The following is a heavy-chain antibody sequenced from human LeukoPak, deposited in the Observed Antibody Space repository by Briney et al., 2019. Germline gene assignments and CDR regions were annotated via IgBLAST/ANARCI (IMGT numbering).Heavy chain of an antibody. CDR2: INPSGGST. D-gene: IGHD3-16*01. CDR1: RYTFTSYY. CDR3: ARDTGEDWFDP. V-gene: IGHV1-46*01. Sequence: ASVKVSCKASRYTFTSYYMHWVRQAPGQGLEWMGIINPSGGSTSYSQKFQGRVTMTRDMSTSTVYMELSSLRSEDTAVYYCARDTGEDWFDPWGQGTLVTVSS. J-gene: IGHJ5*02.